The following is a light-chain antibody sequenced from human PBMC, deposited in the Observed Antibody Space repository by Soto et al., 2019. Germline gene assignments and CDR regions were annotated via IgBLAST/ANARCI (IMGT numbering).Light chain of an antibody. J-gene: IGLJ3*02. CDR1: STNIGSNY. V-gene: IGLV1-47*02. CDR2: SNN. CDR3: ATWDDSLNNPV. Sequence: QSVLSQPPSASGTPGQRVTISCSGSSTNIGSNYVYWYQQFPGTAPKLLIYSNNQRPSGVPDRFSASKSGTSASLAISGLRSEDEAGYYCATWDDSLNNPVFGGGTKLTVL.